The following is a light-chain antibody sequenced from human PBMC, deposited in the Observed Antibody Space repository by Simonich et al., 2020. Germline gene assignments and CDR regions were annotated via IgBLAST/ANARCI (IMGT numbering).Light chain of an antibody. CDR3: AIWYSSTWV. J-gene: IGLJ3*02. V-gene: IGLV3-19*01. CDR2: VKN. CDR1: SLRSYY. Sequence: SSELTQDPAVSVALGQTVRITCQGDSLRSYYASWYQQKPGQAPVLVIYVKNNRPSGIPDRFSGSSSGNTASLTITGAQAEDEADYYCAIWYSSTWVFGGGTKLTVL.